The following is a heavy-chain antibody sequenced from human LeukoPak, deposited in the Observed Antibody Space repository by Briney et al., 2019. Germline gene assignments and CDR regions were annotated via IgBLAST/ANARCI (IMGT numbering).Heavy chain of an antibody. CDR2: IKQDGSEK. D-gene: IGHD3-9*01. CDR3: ARDEEGDILTGYVDY. Sequence: PGGSLRLSCAASGFTFGSYWMSWVRQAPGKGLEWVANIKQDGSEKYYVDSVKGRFTISRDNAKNSLYLQMNSLRAEDTAVYYCARDEEGDILTGYVDYWGQGTLVTVSS. V-gene: IGHV3-7*01. J-gene: IGHJ4*02. CDR1: GFTFGSYW.